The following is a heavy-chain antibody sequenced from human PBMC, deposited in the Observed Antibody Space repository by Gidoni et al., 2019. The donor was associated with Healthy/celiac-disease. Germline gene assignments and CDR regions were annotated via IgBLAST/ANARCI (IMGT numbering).Heavy chain of an antibody. Sequence: EVQLVESGGGLVKQGRSLRLSCTASGFTFVSYAMSWFRQAPGKGLEWVGFIRSKAYGGTTEYAASVKGRFTISRDDSKSIAYLQMNSLKTEDTAVYYCTRVLLVGATTSFDYWGQGTLVTVSS. J-gene: IGHJ4*02. D-gene: IGHD1-26*01. CDR2: IRSKAYGGTT. V-gene: IGHV3-49*05. CDR3: TRVLLVGATTSFDY. CDR1: GFTFVSYA.